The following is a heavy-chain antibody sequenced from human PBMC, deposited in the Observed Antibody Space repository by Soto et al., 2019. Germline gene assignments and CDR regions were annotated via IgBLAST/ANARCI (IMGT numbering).Heavy chain of an antibody. CDR2: TYYRSKWYN. CDR3: ARDYEELLWFGELLIYGMDV. D-gene: IGHD3-10*01. Sequence: QTLSLTCAISGDSVSSNSAAWNWIRQSPSRGLEWLGRTYYRSKWYNDYAVSVKSRITINPDTSKNQFSLQLNSVTPEDTAVYYCARDYEELLWFGELLIYGMDVWGQGTTVTLSS. CDR1: GDSVSSNSAA. J-gene: IGHJ6*02. V-gene: IGHV6-1*01.